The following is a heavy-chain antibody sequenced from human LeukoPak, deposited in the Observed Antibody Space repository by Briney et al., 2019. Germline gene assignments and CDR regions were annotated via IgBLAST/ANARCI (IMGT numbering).Heavy chain of an antibody. CDR1: GFTFDDYA. D-gene: IGHD5-24*01. V-gene: IGHV3-9*01. CDR3: AKEGDGYPSYFDY. Sequence: PGRSLRLSCAASGFTFDDYAMHWVRQAPGKGLEWVSGISWNSGSIGYADSVKGRFTISRDNAKNSLYLQMNSLRAEDTALYYCAKEGDGYPSYFDYWGQGTPVTVSS. J-gene: IGHJ4*02. CDR2: ISWNSGSI.